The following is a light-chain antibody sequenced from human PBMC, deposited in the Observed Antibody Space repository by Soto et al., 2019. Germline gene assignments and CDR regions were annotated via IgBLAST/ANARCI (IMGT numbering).Light chain of an antibody. CDR1: SSDVGGYNY. Sequence: QSVLTQPASVSGSPGQSITISGTGTSSDVGGYNYVSWYQQCPGKAPKLVIYDVSKRPSGVSDRFSGSKSGNTASLTISGLQAEDEADYYCSSYTNSVTLGCVFGTGTKVTVL. V-gene: IGLV2-14*01. CDR3: SSYTNSVTLGCV. CDR2: DVS. J-gene: IGLJ1*01.